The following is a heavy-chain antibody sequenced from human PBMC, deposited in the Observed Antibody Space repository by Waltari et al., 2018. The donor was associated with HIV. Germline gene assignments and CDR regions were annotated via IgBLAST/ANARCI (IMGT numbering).Heavy chain of an antibody. J-gene: IGHJ4*02. Sequence: EVQLVESGGGLVQPGGSLRLPCAASGFTFSSHWRSWSSQAPGKGLEWVANIKQDGSEKYYVDSVKGRFTISRDSAKNSLYLQMNSLRAEDTAVYYCARDLYSSGWGYFDYWGQGTLVTVSS. V-gene: IGHV3-7*01. CDR3: ARDLYSSGWGYFDY. D-gene: IGHD6-19*01. CDR2: IKQDGSEK. CDR1: GFTFSSHW.